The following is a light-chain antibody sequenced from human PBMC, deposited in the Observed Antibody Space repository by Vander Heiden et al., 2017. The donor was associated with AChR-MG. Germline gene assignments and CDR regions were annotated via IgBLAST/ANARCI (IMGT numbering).Light chain of an antibody. CDR1: QSVRSSY. Sequence: EIVITPSPGTLALSPGERATPSCRASQSVRSSYLAWYQQKPGQTPRLLIYGASTRAPGTPVRFSGSGSGTDFTLTISRLEPEDFAVYYCQQYGNSPPTFGQGTKLEIK. J-gene: IGKJ2*01. V-gene: IGKV3-20*01. CDR2: GAS. CDR3: QQYGNSPPT.